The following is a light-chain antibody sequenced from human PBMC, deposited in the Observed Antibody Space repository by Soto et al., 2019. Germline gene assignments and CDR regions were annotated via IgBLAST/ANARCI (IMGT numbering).Light chain of an antibody. Sequence: QVTQSAAAVSGSVGDRVTITCRASQTISSLLAWYQQQTRKAPKLLIYKASTLKSGVHSRFSGSGSGTEFTLTISILQPDDFATYYCPHSTSHPDAFGQGTKV. J-gene: IGKJ1*01. CDR3: PHSTSHPDA. CDR2: KAS. V-gene: IGKV1-5*03. CDR1: QTISSL.